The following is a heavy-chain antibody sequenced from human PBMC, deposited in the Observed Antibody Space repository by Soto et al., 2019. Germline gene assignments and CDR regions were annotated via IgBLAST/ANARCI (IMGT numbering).Heavy chain of an antibody. CDR2: ISGYNGNT. J-gene: IGHJ4*02. CDR3: ARTVMGCSSTTCYTNYFDY. CDR1: GYTFMNYG. Sequence: QVQLVQSGDDVKKPAASVKVSCKTSGYTFMNYGINWLRQAPGQVLEWMGWISGYNGNTNYAQMFQGRITMTTDTSTSTAYMELGSLRSDDTAVYYCARTVMGCSSTTCYTNYFDYWGQGTLVTVSS. D-gene: IGHD2-2*02. V-gene: IGHV1-18*04.